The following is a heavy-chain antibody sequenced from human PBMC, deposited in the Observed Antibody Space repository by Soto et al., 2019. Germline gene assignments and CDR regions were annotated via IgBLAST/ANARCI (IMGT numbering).Heavy chain of an antibody. CDR1: GYTFTSYD. J-gene: IGHJ4*02. CDR3: ARGSLQFRDY. V-gene: IGHV1-8*01. CDR2: MNPNSGNT. D-gene: IGHD1-1*01. Sequence: QVQLVQSGAEVKKPWASVKVSCKASGYTFTSYDINWVRQATGQGLEWMGWMNPNSGNTVYAQKFEVRVNRTRNNSINTAYMELSSLRSEDTDVYYCARGSLQFRDYWGQGTLVTVSS.